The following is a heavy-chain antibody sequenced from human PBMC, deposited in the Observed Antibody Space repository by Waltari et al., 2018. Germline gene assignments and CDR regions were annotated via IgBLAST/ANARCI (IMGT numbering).Heavy chain of an antibody. V-gene: IGHV4-38-2*02. CDR2: IYHTGSS. J-gene: IGHJ4*02. CDR1: GHSVNNDFY. CDR3: AEEGNTTAGLFDS. D-gene: IGHD6-25*01. Sequence: QVQLRESGPGLVRSSETLSLTCTFSGHSVNNDFYWAWIRQSPGGGLEWIASIYHTGSSHYNSSLKSRVSISTDMSTKQFFLTLTHLTAADTAVYYCAEEGNTTAGLFDSWGQGTLVTVSS.